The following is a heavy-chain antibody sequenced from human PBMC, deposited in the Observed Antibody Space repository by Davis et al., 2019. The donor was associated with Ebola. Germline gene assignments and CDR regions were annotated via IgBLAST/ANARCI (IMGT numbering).Heavy chain of an antibody. CDR2: IDPSDSYT. J-gene: IGHJ3*02. V-gene: IGHV5-10-1*01. Sequence: PGGSLRLSCKGSGYSFTSYWISWVRQMPGKGLEWMGRIDPSDSYTNYSPSFQGHVTISADKSISTAYLQWSSLKVSDTAMYYCAIPPYNWNVGMDAFDIWGQGTMVTVSS. CDR1: GYSFTSYW. D-gene: IGHD1-1*01. CDR3: AIPPYNWNVGMDAFDI.